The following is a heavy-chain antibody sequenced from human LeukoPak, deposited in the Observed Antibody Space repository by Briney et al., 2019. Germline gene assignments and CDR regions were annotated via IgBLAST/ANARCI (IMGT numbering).Heavy chain of an antibody. Sequence: GGSLRLSCAASGFTVSSNYMSWVRQAPGKGLEWVSVIYSGGSTYYADSAKGRFTISRDNSKNTLCLQMNSLRAEDTAVYYCARDGVAAAVDAFDIWGQGTMVTVSS. J-gene: IGHJ3*02. CDR2: IYSGGST. CDR1: GFTVSSNY. D-gene: IGHD6-13*01. CDR3: ARDGVAAAVDAFDI. V-gene: IGHV3-53*01.